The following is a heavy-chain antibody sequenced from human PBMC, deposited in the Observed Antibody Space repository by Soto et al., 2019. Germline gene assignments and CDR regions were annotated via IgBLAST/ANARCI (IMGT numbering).Heavy chain of an antibody. J-gene: IGHJ5*01. CDR3: AKPTSFVTCFDS. D-gene: IGHD3-16*02. CDR2: ISHDGTDK. V-gene: IGHV3-30*18. CDR1: GFTFWKFG. Sequence: PGGSLRLSCAASGFTFWKFGLHWVRQSPREGLEWVALISHDGTDKYYADSVKGRFTISRDNSKDTLFLHMDNLRPEDTGIYYCAKPTSFVTCFDSWGQGTLVTVS.